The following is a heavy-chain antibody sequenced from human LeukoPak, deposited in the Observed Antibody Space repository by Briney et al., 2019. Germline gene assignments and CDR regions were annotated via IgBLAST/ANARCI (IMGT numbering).Heavy chain of an antibody. Sequence: GGSLRLSCAASGFTFSSYRMNWVRQAPGRGLEWVANIKQDGSEKDYVDSVKGRFTNSRDNAKNSLYLQMKSLRAEDTAVYYCARDHLGGMDVWGQGTTVTVSS. J-gene: IGHJ6*02. CDR1: GFTFSSYR. V-gene: IGHV3-7*05. CDR2: IKQDGSEK. D-gene: IGHD3-16*01. CDR3: ARDHLGGMDV.